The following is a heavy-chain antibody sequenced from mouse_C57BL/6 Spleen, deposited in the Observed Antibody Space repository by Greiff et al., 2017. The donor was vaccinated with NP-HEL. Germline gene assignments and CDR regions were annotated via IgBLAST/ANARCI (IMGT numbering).Heavy chain of an antibody. CDR1: GYTFTSYW. CDR2: IYPGSGST. D-gene: IGHD1-1*01. Sequence: VQLQQPGAELVKPGASVKMSCKASGYTFTSYWITWVKQRPGQGLEWIGDIYPGSGSTNYNEKFKSKATLTVDTSSSTAYMQLSSLTSEDSAVYYCARGDGTTVGYYAMDYWGQGTSVTVSS. J-gene: IGHJ4*01. V-gene: IGHV1-55*01. CDR3: ARGDGTTVGYYAMDY.